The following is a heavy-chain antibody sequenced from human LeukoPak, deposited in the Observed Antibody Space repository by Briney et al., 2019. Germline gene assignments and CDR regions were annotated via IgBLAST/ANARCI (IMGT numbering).Heavy chain of an antibody. CDR2: IKQDGSEK. D-gene: IGHD3-22*01. J-gene: IGHJ4*02. V-gene: IGHV3-7*01. CDR1: GFTFSSYW. CDR3: ARDRSAYDSSGYPFDY. Sequence: GGSLRLSCVASGFTFSSYWMSWVRQAPGKGLEWVANIKQDGSEKYYVDSVKGRFTISRDNAKNSLYLQMNSLRAEDTAVYYCARDRSAYDSSGYPFDYWGQGTLVTVSS.